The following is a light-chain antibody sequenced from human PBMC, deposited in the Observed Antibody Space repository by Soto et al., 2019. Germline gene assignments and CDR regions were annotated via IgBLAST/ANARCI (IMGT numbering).Light chain of an antibody. CDR1: SSDVGSYPL. Sequence: QSVLTQPASVSGSPGQSITIPCTGTSSDVGSYPLVSWYQQHPGKAPKLIIYEVSKRPSGVSNRFSGSKSGNTAYLTISGLQAEDEADYYYSSYAGSDTLVFGGGTKLTVL. J-gene: IGLJ2*01. V-gene: IGLV2-23*02. CDR3: SSYAGSDTLV. CDR2: EVS.